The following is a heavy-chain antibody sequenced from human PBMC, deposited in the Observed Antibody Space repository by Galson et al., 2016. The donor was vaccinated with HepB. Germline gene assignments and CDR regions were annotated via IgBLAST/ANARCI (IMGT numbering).Heavy chain of an antibody. D-gene: IGHD1-14*01. J-gene: IGHJ5*02. CDR1: GYSISSGYY. CDR3: ARVIDSHSWRNPGRRFDP. V-gene: IGHV4-38-2*02. CDR2: MYHSGNT. Sequence: ETLSLTCSVSGYSISSGYYWGWIRQPPGKGLEWIGSMYHSGNTYYNPSLKSRVTISADPSKNQFSRRLGSVTAADTAVYYCARVIDSHSWRNPGRRFDPWGQGTLVTVSS.